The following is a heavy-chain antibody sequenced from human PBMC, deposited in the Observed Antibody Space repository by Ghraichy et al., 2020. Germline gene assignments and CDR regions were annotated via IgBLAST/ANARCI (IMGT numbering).Heavy chain of an antibody. V-gene: IGHV3-15*01. D-gene: IGHD3-3*01. CDR3: TTVDFGVFWNYYGMDV. J-gene: IGHJ6*02. CDR2: IKSKTDGGTT. Sequence: GESLNISCAASGFTFSNAWMSWVRQAPGKGLEWVGRIKSKTDGGTTDYAAPVKGRFTISRDDSKNTLYLQMNSLKTEDTAVYYCTTVDFGVFWNYYGMDVWGQGTTVTVSS. CDR1: GFTFSNAW.